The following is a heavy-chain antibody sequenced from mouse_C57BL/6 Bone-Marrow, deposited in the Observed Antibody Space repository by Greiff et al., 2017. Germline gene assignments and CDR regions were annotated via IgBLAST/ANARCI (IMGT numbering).Heavy chain of an antibody. D-gene: IGHD1-1*01. CDR1: GYTFTDYY. CDR3: ARGREYGSSYVAWFAY. Sequence: EVQLQQSGPELVKPGASVKISCKASGYTFTDYYMNWVKQSHGKSLEWIGDINPNNGGTSYNQKFKGKATLTVDKSSSTAYMELRSLTSEDSAVYYCARGREYGSSYVAWFAYWGQGTLVTVSA. J-gene: IGHJ3*01. CDR2: INPNNGGT. V-gene: IGHV1-26*01.